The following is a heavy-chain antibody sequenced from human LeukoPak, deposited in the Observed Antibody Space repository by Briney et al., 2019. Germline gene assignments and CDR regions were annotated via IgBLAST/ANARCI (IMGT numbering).Heavy chain of an antibody. CDR2: IYYSGST. Sequence: SETLSLTCTVSGGSISSYYWSWIRQPPGKGLEWIGDIYYSGSTNYYPSLETRVPISLDTPKTQFSLKLSAVTAADTAVYHCARGDHRPIAARYAAGVAYWGEGTLVTVSS. V-gene: IGHV4-59*01. D-gene: IGHD6-6*01. CDR1: GGSISSYY. CDR3: ARGDHRPIAARYAAGVAY. J-gene: IGHJ4*02.